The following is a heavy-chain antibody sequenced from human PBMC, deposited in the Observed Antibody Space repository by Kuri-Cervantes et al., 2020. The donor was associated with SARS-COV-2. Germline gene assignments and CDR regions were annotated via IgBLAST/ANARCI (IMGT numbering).Heavy chain of an antibody. CDR2: FYYRGST. D-gene: IGHD3-3*01. Sequence: SETLSLTCTVSGGPISNSNYYWGWIRQPPGKGLEWTGSFYYRGSTYYNPSLTSRVTISVDTSKNQFSLRLSSVTAADTAVYYCARQMMSSITIFGVVITRNWFDPWGQGTLVTVSS. V-gene: IGHV4-39*01. CDR3: ARQMMSSITIFGVVITRNWFDP. CDR1: GGPISNSNYY. J-gene: IGHJ5*02.